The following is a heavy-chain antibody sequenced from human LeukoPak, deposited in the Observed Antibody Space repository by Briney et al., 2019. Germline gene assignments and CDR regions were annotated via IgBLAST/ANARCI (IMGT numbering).Heavy chain of an antibody. Sequence: QAWGSLRLSCAASGFTFSSYAMSWVRQAPGKGLEWVSTISGSGGGTYYADSVKGRFTISRDNSKNTLYLQMNSLRAEDTAVYYRAKASVRDAFDIWGQGTMVTVSS. CDR2: ISGSGGGT. CDR3: AKASVRDAFDI. J-gene: IGHJ3*02. D-gene: IGHD3-10*01. V-gene: IGHV3-23*01. CDR1: GFTFSSYA.